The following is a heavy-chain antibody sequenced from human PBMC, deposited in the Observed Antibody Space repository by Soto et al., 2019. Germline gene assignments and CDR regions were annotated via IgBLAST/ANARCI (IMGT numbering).Heavy chain of an antibody. Sequence: SETLSLTCTVSGGSISSSSYYWGWIRQPPGKGLEWIGSIYYSGSTYYNPSLKSRVTISVDTSKNQFSLKLSSVTAADTAVYYCARHEDIVVVVAATFAFDIWGQGTMVTVSS. CDR2: IYYSGST. D-gene: IGHD2-15*01. J-gene: IGHJ3*02. CDR1: GGSISSSSYY. CDR3: ARHEDIVVVVAATFAFDI. V-gene: IGHV4-39*01.